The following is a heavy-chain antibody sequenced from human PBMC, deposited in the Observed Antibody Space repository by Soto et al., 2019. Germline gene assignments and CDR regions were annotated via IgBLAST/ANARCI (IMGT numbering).Heavy chain of an antibody. V-gene: IGHV5-51*01. CDR1: GYSFTSYW. Sequence: GESLKISCKGSGYSFTSYWIAWVRQMPGKGLEWMGIIYPGDSDTRYSPSFQGQVTISADNYFTTAYLQWNSLRASDAAMYYCARTSWNDGYYYHGMDVWGQGTAVTVSS. CDR3: ARTSWNDGYYYHGMDV. D-gene: IGHD1-1*01. CDR2: IYPGDSDT. J-gene: IGHJ6*02.